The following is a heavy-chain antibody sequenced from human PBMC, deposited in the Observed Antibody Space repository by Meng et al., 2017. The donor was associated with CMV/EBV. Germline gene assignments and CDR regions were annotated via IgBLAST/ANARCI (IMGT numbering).Heavy chain of an antibody. Sequence: ASVKVSCKASGYTFTGYYMHWVRQAPGQGLEWMGWINPNSGGTNYAQKFQGRVTMTRDTSISTAYMELSRLRSDDTAVYYCARDRLGYCSSTSCYYGADWGQGTLVTLL. CDR2: INPNSGGT. CDR3: ARDRLGYCSSTSCYYGAD. CDR1: GYTFTGYY. J-gene: IGHJ4*02. D-gene: IGHD2-2*01. V-gene: IGHV1-2*02.